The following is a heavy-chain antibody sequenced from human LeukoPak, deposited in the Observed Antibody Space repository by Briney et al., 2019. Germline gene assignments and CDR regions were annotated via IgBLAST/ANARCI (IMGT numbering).Heavy chain of an antibody. Sequence: GGSLRLSCAASGFTFSSYAMSWVRQAPGKGLEWVSAISGSGGSTYYADSVKGRFTISRDNSKNTLYLQMNGLRAEGTAVYYCAKDEWGFPAAGTYYYGMDVWGQGTTVTVSS. J-gene: IGHJ6*02. D-gene: IGHD6-13*01. CDR2: ISGSGGST. V-gene: IGHV3-23*01. CDR1: GFTFSSYA. CDR3: AKDEWGFPAAGTYYYGMDV.